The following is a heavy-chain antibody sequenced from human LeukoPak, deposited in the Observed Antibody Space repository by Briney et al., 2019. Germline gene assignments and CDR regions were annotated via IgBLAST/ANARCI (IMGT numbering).Heavy chain of an antibody. Sequence: GASVKVSCKASGYTFTGYYMHWVRHAPGQGLEWMGWVNPNRGGTNYAQKFQGRVTMTKDTSISTVYMELSRLRSDDTAVYYCARVKCSSASCYALDYWGQGTLVTVSS. CDR2: VNPNRGGT. CDR3: ARVKCSSASCYALDY. J-gene: IGHJ4*02. V-gene: IGHV1-2*02. CDR1: GYTFTGYY. D-gene: IGHD2-2*01.